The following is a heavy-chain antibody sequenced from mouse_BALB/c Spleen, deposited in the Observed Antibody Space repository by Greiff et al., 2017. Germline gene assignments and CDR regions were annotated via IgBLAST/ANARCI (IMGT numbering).Heavy chain of an antibody. V-gene: IGHV14-3*02. CDR3: AREILYYGNYFDY. D-gene: IGHD2-1*01. CDR1: GFNIKDTY. CDR2: LDPANGNT. J-gene: IGHJ2*01. Sequence: EVQLQQSGAELVKPGASVKLSCTASGFNIKDTYMHWVKQRPEQGLEWIGRLDPANGNTKYDPKFQGKATITADTSSNPAYLQLSSLTSEDTAVYYCAREILYYGNYFDYWGQGTTLTVSS.